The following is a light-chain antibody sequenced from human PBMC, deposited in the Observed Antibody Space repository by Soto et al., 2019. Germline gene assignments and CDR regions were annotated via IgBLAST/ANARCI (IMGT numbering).Light chain of an antibody. V-gene: IGLV2-11*01. CDR2: DVS. CDR3: CSYAGRDTLYV. Sequence: QSALPQPRSVSVSPGQSVTISCTGTSTDVGGYNYVSWYQQHPGKVPKLMLYDVSKRPSGVPDRFSGSKSGNTASLTISGLQAEDEADYYCCSYAGRDTLYVFGSGTKVTVL. J-gene: IGLJ1*01. CDR1: STDVGGYNY.